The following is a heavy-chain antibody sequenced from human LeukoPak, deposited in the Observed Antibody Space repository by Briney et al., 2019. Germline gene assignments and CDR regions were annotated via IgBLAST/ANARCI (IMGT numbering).Heavy chain of an antibody. D-gene: IGHD6-6*01. CDR3: ARVYRSSSGYCFDY. V-gene: IGHV3-7*01. CDR2: IKQDGSEK. J-gene: IGHJ4*02. CDR1: GFTFSNYW. Sequence: GGSLRLSCAASGFTFSNYWMSWVRQGPGKGLEWVANIKQDGSEKYYVDSVKGRFTISRDNAENSLFLQMNSLGAEDTAVYYCARVYRSSSGYCFDYWAQGTLVTVSS.